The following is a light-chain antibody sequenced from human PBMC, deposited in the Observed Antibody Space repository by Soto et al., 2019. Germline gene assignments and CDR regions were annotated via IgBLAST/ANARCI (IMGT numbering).Light chain of an antibody. J-gene: IGLJ3*02. CDR1: SGHSSYI. CDR2: LEGSGSY. V-gene: IGLV4-60*02. Sequence: QSVLTQSSSASASLGSSVKLTCTLSSGHSSYIIAWHQQQPGKAPRYLMKLEGSGSYNKGSGVPDRFSGSSSGADRYLTISNRPFEDEADYYCETWDSNTHAVFGGGTKLTVL. CDR3: ETWDSNTHAV.